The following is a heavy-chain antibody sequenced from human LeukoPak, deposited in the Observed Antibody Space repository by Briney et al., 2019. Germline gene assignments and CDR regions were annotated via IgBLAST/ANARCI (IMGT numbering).Heavy chain of an antibody. J-gene: IGHJ4*02. CDR3: AKGGAGDTAMEDY. D-gene: IGHD5-18*01. CDR1: GFTFSSYD. CDR2: ISGSGSTT. Sequence: GGTLRLSCAASGFTFSSYDMSWVRQAPGKGLEWVSGISGSGSTTKYADSVKGRFTISRDNSKNTVYLQMNSLRAEDTAVYYCAKGGAGDTAMEDYWGQGTLVTVSS. V-gene: IGHV3-23*01.